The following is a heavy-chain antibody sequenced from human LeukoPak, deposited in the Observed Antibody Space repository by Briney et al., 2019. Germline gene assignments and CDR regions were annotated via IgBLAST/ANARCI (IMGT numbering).Heavy chain of an antibody. V-gene: IGHV4-59*12. CDR3: ARGQGTVTTH. D-gene: IGHD4-17*01. CDR1: GGSISSYY. Sequence: SETLSLTCTVSGGSISSYYWSWIRQPPGKGLEWIGYVYYSGSTNYNPSLKSRVTISVDTSKNQFSLKLSSVTAADTAVYYCARGQGTVTTHWGQGTLVTVSS. J-gene: IGHJ4*02. CDR2: VYYSGST.